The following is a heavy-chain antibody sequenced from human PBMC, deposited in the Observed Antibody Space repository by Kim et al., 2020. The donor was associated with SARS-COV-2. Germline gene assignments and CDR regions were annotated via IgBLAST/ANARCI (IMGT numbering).Heavy chain of an antibody. CDR1: GGSISSSSYY. CDR3: ARLEQYQLLPSY. D-gene: IGHD2-2*01. Sequence: SETLSLTCTDSGGSISSSSYYWGWIRQPPGKGLEWIGSIYYSGSTYYNPSLKSRVTISVDTSKNQFSLKLSSVTAADTAVYYCARLEQYQLLPSYWGQGT. V-gene: IGHV4-39*07. CDR2: IYYSGST. J-gene: IGHJ4*02.